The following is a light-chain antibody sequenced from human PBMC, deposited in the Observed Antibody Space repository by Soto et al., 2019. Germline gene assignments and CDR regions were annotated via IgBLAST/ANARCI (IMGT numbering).Light chain of an antibody. CDR1: QSVSNNY. V-gene: IGKV3-20*01. CDR3: QQYGSSGT. CDR2: GAS. J-gene: IGKJ1*01. Sequence: EIVLTQSPGPLSLSPGERATLSCRASQSVSNNYLAWYQQKPGQAPRILIYGASNRATGIPDRFSGSGSGTDFTLTISRLEPEDFAVYYCQQYGSSGTFGQGTKADIK.